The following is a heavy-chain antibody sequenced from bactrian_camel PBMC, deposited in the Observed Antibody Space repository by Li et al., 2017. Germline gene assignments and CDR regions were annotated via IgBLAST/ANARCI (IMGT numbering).Heavy chain of an antibody. CDR1: TSSSARHH. Sequence: HVQLVESGGASVQAGESLTLSCAAYTSSSARHHMAWFRQAPGKEREGVAAIDSDGSTGHTDFAKGRFSISKDDAKNTLYLQMNNLKPDDTAMYYCAVLSQFNHCRGVLVGIWQQYASWGQGTQVTVS. V-gene: IGHV3S55*01. J-gene: IGHJ4*01. CDR2: IDSDGST. CDR3: AVLSQFNHCRGVLVGIWQQYAS. D-gene: IGHD5*01.